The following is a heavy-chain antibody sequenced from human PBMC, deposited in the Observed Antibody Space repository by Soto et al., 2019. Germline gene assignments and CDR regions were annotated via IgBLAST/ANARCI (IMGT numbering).Heavy chain of an antibody. Sequence: NPSETLSLTCAVYGGSFSGYYWSWIRQPPGKGLEWIGEINHSGSTNYNPSLKSRVTISVDTSKNQFSLKLSSVTAADTAVYYCARGRRGYYDYVWGSYRLDYCGQGTLVTVYS. V-gene: IGHV4-34*01. CDR3: ARGRRGYYDYVWGSYRLDY. CDR2: INHSGST. D-gene: IGHD3-16*02. CDR1: GGSFSGYY. J-gene: IGHJ4*02.